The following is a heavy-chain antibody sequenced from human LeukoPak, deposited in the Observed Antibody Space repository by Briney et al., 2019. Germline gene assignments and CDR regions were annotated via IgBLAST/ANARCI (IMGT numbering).Heavy chain of an antibody. Sequence: PGGSLRLSCAASGFTFSSYAMHWVRQAPGKGLEWVAVISYDGSNKYYADSVKGRFTTSRDNSKNTLYLQMNSLRAEDTAVYYCARSLGGSGSYYFLGSDYWGQGTLVTVSS. CDR2: ISYDGSNK. CDR3: ARSLGGSGSYYFLGSDY. D-gene: IGHD3-10*01. CDR1: GFTFSSYA. J-gene: IGHJ4*02. V-gene: IGHV3-30-3*01.